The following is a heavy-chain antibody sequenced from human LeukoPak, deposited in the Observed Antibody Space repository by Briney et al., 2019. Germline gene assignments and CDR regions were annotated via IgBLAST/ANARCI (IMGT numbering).Heavy chain of an antibody. Sequence: PGGSLRLSCAASGFTFSNYAMSWVRQAPGKGLEWVSAISGSGGSTHYADSVKGRFTISRDNAKNSLYLQMNSLRAEDTAVYYCAREGDTFDFDYWGQGTLVTVSS. CDR3: AREGDTFDFDY. D-gene: IGHD5-18*01. J-gene: IGHJ4*02. CDR1: GFTFSNYA. V-gene: IGHV3-23*01. CDR2: ISGSGGST.